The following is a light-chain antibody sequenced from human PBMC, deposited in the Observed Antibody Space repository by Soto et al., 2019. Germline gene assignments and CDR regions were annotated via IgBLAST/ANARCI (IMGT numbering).Light chain of an antibody. V-gene: IGKV3-11*01. CDR3: QQRSNWPLIT. CDR2: GAS. CDR1: QSVSSK. Sequence: EIVVTQSPGTLSVSPGARATLYCRASQSVSSKLAWYQQKPGQAPRLLIYGASSRATGIPDRFSGSGSGTDFTLTISSLEPEDFAVYYCQQRSNWPLITFGQGTRLEIK. J-gene: IGKJ5*01.